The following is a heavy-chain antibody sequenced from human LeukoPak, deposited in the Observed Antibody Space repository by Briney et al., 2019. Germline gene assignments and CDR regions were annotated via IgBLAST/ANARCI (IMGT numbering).Heavy chain of an antibody. Sequence: GGALRISCAASGFTFSSYSMNWVRQAPGKGLEWVSYISSSSSTIYYADSVKGRFTVSRDNAKNSLYLQMNSLRAEDMALYYCAKDYGDYFLGFDYWGQGTLVTVSS. D-gene: IGHD4-17*01. J-gene: IGHJ4*02. CDR1: GFTFSSYS. CDR3: AKDYGDYFLGFDY. CDR2: ISSSSSTI. V-gene: IGHV3-48*04.